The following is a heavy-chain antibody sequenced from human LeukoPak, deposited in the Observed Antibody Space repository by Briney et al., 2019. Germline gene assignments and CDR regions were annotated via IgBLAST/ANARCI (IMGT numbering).Heavy chain of an antibody. V-gene: IGHV3-33*02. D-gene: IGHD1-1*01. CDR2: IWNDGSVK. J-gene: IGHJ4*02. CDR3: AKGAHNNNWRLTYFHY. Sequence: PGRSLRLSCAASGVSFKDCGMHWVRQAPGKGLEWVAVIWNDGSVKYSADSAKGRFTISRDNSKNSVFLQLDSLSAEDTAVYFCAKGAHNNNWRLTYFHYWGQGTLVTVSS. CDR1: GVSFKDCG.